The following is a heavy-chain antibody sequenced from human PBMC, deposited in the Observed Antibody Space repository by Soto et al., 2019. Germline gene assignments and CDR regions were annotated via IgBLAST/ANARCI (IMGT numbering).Heavy chain of an antibody. CDR1: GYTFTSYY. V-gene: IGHV1-8*01. D-gene: IGHD5-12*01. Sequence: GASVKVSCKASGYTFTSYYINWVRQATGQGLEWMGWMNPNSGNTGYAQKFQGRDTMTRNTSISTAYMELSSLRSEDTAVYYCARGRGARGYSGYDKQYNWFDPWGQGTLVTVSS. J-gene: IGHJ5*02. CDR3: ARGRGARGYSGYDKQYNWFDP. CDR2: MNPNSGNT.